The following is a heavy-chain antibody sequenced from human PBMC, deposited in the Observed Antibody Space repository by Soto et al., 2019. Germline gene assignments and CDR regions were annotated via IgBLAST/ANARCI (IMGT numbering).Heavy chain of an antibody. J-gene: IGHJ4*02. CDR2: IRGGGDSA. CDR1: GFTFSNHV. D-gene: IGHD3-10*01. V-gene: IGHV3-23*01. Sequence: PGGSLRLSCAASGFTFSNHVMSWVRQAPGKGLEWVSSIRGGGDSAYYADSVKGRFTISRDNSQNTLYLQMNSLRAEDTAVYYCAKGGSFDSWGQGTLVTVSS. CDR3: AKGGSFDS.